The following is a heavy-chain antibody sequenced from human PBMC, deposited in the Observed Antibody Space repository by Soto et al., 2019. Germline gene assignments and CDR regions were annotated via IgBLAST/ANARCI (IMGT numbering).Heavy chain of an antibody. D-gene: IGHD5-18*01. CDR2: ISSSSSYI. Sequence: GGSLRLSCAASGFTFSSYSMNWVRQAPGKGLEWVSSISSSSSYIYYADSVKGRFTISRDNAKNSLYLQMNSLRAEDTAVYYCARDLIRGYSYGYFHYYYGMDVWGQGTTVTVSS. CDR3: ARDLIRGYSYGYFHYYYGMDV. V-gene: IGHV3-21*01. J-gene: IGHJ6*02. CDR1: GFTFSSYS.